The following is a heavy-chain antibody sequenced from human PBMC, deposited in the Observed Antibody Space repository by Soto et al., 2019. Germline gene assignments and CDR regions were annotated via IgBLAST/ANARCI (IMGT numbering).Heavy chain of an antibody. D-gene: IGHD3-10*01. Sequence: EVQLVESGGGLVQPGGSLRLSCAASGFTFSDNWMSWVRQAPGKGLECVANIKTDGSEKYYVDPVKGRFTISRDNAKNSLYLQMNSLRAEDTAVYYCATSMGRGGNDYWGQGTPVAVSS. CDR1: GFTFSDNW. J-gene: IGHJ4*02. CDR3: ATSMGRGGNDY. CDR2: IKTDGSEK. V-gene: IGHV3-7*05.